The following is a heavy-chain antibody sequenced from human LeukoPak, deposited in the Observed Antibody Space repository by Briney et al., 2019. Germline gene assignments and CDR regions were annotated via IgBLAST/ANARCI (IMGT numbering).Heavy chain of an antibody. CDR2: ISSSSSYI. Sequence: KPGRSLRLSCAASGFTFSSYSMNWVRQAPGKGLEWVSSISSSSSYIYYADSVKGRFTISRDNAKNSLYLQMNSLRAEDTAVYYCARNYDSSGYYYDADAFDIWGQGTMVTVSS. CDR3: ARNYDSSGYYYDADAFDI. J-gene: IGHJ3*02. CDR1: GFTFSSYS. D-gene: IGHD3-22*01. V-gene: IGHV3-21*01.